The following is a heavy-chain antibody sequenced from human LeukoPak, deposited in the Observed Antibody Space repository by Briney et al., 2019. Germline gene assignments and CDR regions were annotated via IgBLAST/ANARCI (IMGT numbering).Heavy chain of an antibody. J-gene: IGHJ3*02. CDR2: IYTSGST. V-gene: IGHV4-61*02. D-gene: IGHD3-10*01. CDR1: GGSISSGNYY. Sequence: SETLSLTCTVSGGSISSGNYYWSWIRQPAGKGLEWIGRIYTSGSTNYNPSLKSRVTISVDTSKNQFSLKLNSVTAADTAVYYCARGQWFGELNGAFDIWGQGTMVTASS. CDR3: ARGQWFGELNGAFDI.